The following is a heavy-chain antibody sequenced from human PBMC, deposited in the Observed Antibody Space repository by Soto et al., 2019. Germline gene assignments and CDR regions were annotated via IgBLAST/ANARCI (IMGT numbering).Heavy chain of an antibody. CDR2: ISSSGSTI. D-gene: IGHD4-17*01. J-gene: IGHJ4*02. V-gene: IGHV3-48*03. CDR3: ARPPTTVTTNYLDY. Sequence: GGSLRLSCAASGFTFSSYEMNWVRQAPGKGLEWVSYISSSGSTIYYADSVKGRFTISRDNAKNSLYLQMNSLRAEDTAVYYCARPPTTVTTNYLDYWGQGTLVTVSS. CDR1: GFTFSSYE.